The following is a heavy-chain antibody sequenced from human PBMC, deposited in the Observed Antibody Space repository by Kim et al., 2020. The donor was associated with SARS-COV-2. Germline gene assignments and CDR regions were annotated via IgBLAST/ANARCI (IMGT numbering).Heavy chain of an antibody. J-gene: IGHJ4*02. V-gene: IGHV1-24*01. CDR1: GYPLTQIS. Sequence: ASVKVSCKVSGYPLTQISMHWVRQAPGKGLEWMGGFDPEYGETIDEQKFQGRLTMTEDTATDTGSMELRSLTSEDTAVYFCATYASGSRYFDLWGQGTLV. CDR2: FDPEYGET. D-gene: IGHD3-10*01. CDR3: ATYASGSRYFDL.